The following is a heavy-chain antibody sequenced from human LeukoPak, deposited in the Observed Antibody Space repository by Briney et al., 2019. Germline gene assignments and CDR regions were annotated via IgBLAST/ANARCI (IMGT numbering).Heavy chain of an antibody. J-gene: IGHJ6*02. CDR2: IYYSGST. V-gene: IGHV4-59*08. CDR1: VGSISSYY. Sequence: SETLSVTCTLSVGSISSYYWSWIRQPPGKGLEWIGYIYYSGSTNYNPSLKSRVTISVDTSKNQFSLKLSSVTAADTAVYYCARLGIMTTVTTYYYYYYGMDVWGQGTTVTVSS. D-gene: IGHD4-17*01. CDR3: ARLGIMTTVTTYYYYYYGMDV.